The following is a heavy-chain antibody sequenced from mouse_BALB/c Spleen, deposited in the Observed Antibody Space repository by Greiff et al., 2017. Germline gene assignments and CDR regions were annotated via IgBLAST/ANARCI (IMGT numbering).Heavy chain of an antibody. J-gene: IGHJ4*01. D-gene: IGHD2-1*01. CDR3: ARSHGNTLYAMDY. V-gene: IGHV1-31*01. Sequence: EVQLVESGPELVKPGASVKISCKASGYSFTGYYMHWVKQSHVKSLEWIGRINPYNGATSYNQNFKDKASLTVDKSSSTAYMELHSLTSEDSAVYYCARSHGNTLYAMDYWGQGTSVTVSS. CDR1: GYSFTGYY. CDR2: INPYNGAT.